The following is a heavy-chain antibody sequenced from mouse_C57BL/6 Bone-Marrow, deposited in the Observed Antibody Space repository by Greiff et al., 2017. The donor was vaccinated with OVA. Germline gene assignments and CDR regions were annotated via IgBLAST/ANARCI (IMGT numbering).Heavy chain of an antibody. J-gene: IGHJ4*01. CDR1: GFTFSSYA. V-gene: IGHV5-4*01. CDR2: ISDGGSYT. CDR3: ARDYDYDYYAMDY. D-gene: IGHD2-4*01. Sequence: EVKLVESGGGLVKPGGSLKLSCAASGFTFSSYAMSWVRQTPEKRLEWVATISDGGSYTYYPDNVQGRFTISRDNAKNNLYLQMSHLKSEDTAMYYGARDYDYDYYAMDYWGQGTSVTVSS.